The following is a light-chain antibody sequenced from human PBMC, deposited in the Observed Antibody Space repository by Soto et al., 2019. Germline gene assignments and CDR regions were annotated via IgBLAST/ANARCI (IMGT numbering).Light chain of an antibody. CDR3: QQYFRSSWT. CDR1: QSVSSSY. J-gene: IGKJ1*01. Sequence: EIVLTQSPGTLSLSRGERASLSCRASQSVSSSYLAWYQLKPGQAPRLLIYGASNRATGIPDRFSGSGSGTDFTLTISRLEPEDFAVYFCQQYFRSSWTFGQGTKVEIK. CDR2: GAS. V-gene: IGKV3-20*01.